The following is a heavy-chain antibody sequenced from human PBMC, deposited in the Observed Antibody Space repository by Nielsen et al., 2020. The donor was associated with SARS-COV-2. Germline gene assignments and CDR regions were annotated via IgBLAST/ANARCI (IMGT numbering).Heavy chain of an antibody. V-gene: IGHV3-20*04. Sequence: GSLRLSCAASGFTFDDYALSWVRQVPGKGLEWVSRITWNGDTTGYADSVKGRFTISRDNARNSLFLQMNSLRAEDTAIYYCARDRDVDYLDSWGQGTLVTVSS. D-gene: IGHD3-9*01. CDR3: ARDRDVDYLDS. CDR1: GFTFDDYA. CDR2: ITWNGDTT. J-gene: IGHJ1*01.